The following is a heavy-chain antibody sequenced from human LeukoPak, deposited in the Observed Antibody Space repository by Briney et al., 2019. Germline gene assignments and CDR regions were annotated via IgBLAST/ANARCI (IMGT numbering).Heavy chain of an antibody. Sequence: GGSLRLSCAASGFTFSSYAMSWVRQAPGKGLEWVSAISGSGGSTYYADSVKGRFTISRDNSKNTLYLQMNSLRAEDTAVYYCAKMIGEFLTPNYFDYWGQGTLVTVSS. D-gene: IGHD3-10*02. CDR1: GFTFSSYA. CDR3: AKMIGEFLTPNYFDY. CDR2: ISGSGGST. J-gene: IGHJ4*02. V-gene: IGHV3-23*01.